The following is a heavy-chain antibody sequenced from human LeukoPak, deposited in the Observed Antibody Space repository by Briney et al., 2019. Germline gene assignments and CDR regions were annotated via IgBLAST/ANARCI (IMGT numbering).Heavy chain of an antibody. D-gene: IGHD3-22*01. CDR3: AKDYYDSSGYSLWGN. CDR2: ISGSGGST. Sequence: GGSLRLSCAASGFTFSSYAMSWVRQAPGKGLEWVSAISGSGGSTYYADSVKGRFTISRENSKNTLYLQMNSLRAEDTAVYYCAKDYYDSSGYSLWGNWGQGTLVTVSS. V-gene: IGHV3-23*01. CDR1: GFTFSSYA. J-gene: IGHJ4*02.